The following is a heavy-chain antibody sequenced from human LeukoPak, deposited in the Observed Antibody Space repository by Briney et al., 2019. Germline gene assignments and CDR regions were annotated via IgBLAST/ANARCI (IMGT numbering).Heavy chain of an antibody. CDR3: ARSVMGAAQSDY. D-gene: IGHD6-6*01. Sequence: SETLSLTCTVSGGSISSSSYYWGWIRQPPGKGLEWIGSIYYSGSTYYNPSLKSRVTISVDTSKNQFSLKLSSVTAADTAVYYCARSVMGAAQSDYWGQGTLVTVSS. CDR1: GGSISSSSYY. J-gene: IGHJ4*02. V-gene: IGHV4-39*01. CDR2: IYYSGST.